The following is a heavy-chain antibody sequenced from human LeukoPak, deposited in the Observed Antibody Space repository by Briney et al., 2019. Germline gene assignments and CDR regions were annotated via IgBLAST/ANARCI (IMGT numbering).Heavy chain of an antibody. D-gene: IGHD2-15*01. CDR1: GGTFSSYA. Sequence: GASVKVSCKASGGTFSSYAISWVRQAPGQGLEWMGGIIPIFGTANYAQKFQGRVTITADESTSTAYMELSSLRSEDTAVYYCARVGMLRDTAPLYFDYWGQGTLVTVSS. CDR2: IIPIFGTA. V-gene: IGHV1-69*13. CDR3: ARVGMLRDTAPLYFDY. J-gene: IGHJ4*02.